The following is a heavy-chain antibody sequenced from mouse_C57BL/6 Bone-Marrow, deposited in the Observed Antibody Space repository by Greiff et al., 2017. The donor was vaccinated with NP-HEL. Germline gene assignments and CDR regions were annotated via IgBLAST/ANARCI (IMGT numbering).Heavy chain of an antibody. Sequence: QVQLQQSGPELVKPGASVKISCKASGYAFSSSWMHWVKQRPGKGLEWIGRIYPGDGDTNYNGKFKGKATLTADKSSSTAYMQLSSLTSEDSAVYFCAREEIYYGNARHWYFDDWGQGTTVTVSS. CDR2: IYPGDGDT. CDR1: GYAFSSSW. CDR3: AREEIYYGNARHWYFDD. J-gene: IGHJ1*01. V-gene: IGHV1-82*01. D-gene: IGHD2-1*01.